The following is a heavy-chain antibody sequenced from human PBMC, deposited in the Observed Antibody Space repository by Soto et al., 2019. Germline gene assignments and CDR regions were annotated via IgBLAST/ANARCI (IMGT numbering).Heavy chain of an antibody. CDR2: ISAYNGNT. D-gene: IGHD2-2*01. Sequence: ASVKVSCKASGYTFTSYGISWVRQAPGQGLEWMGWISAYNGNTNYAQKLQGRVTMTTDTSTSTAYMELRSLRSDDTAVYYCARGVVVPAAMKGFDYWGQGTLVTVLL. J-gene: IGHJ4*02. CDR3: ARGVVVPAAMKGFDY. V-gene: IGHV1-18*01. CDR1: GYTFTSYG.